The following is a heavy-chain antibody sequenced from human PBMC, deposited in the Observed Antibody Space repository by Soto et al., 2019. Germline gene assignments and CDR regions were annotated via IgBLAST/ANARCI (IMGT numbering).Heavy chain of an antibody. J-gene: IGHJ1*01. CDR3: ARAPGIAAALLRAGYFQH. CDR1: GGSISSSSYY. Sequence: SETLSLTCTVSGGSISSSSYYWGWIXXXXXXXLEWIGSIYYSGSTYYNPSLKXXVXXXXXXXXXQFXLKLSSVTAADTAVYYCARAPGIAAALLRAGYFQHWGQGTLVTVSS. CDR2: IYYSGST. V-gene: IGHV4-39*07. D-gene: IGHD6-13*01.